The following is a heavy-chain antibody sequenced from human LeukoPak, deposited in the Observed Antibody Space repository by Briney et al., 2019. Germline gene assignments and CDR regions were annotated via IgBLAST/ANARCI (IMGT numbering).Heavy chain of an antibody. J-gene: IGHJ4*02. CDR2: ISGSGGST. D-gene: IGHD3-16*01. Sequence: GGSLRLSCAASGFTFSSYWMHWVRQAPGKGLEWVSGISGSGGSTYYADSVKGRSTISRDNSKNTLYLQMNSLRAEDTAVYYCAKDLGNGDYDYWGQGTLVTVSS. V-gene: IGHV3-23*01. CDR1: GFTFSSYW. CDR3: AKDLGNGDYDY.